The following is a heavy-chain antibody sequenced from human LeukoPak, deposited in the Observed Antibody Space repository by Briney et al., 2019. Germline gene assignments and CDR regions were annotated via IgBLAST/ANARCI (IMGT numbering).Heavy chain of an antibody. CDR3: ARKDGDL. V-gene: IGHV4-39*07. CDR1: GGSISSNNYH. Sequence: SETLSLTCTVSGGSISSNNYHWGWIRQPPGKGLEWIGSIYYSGSTYYNPSLKSRVTISVDTSKNQFSLKLSSVTAADTAVYFCARKDGDLWGQGTLVTVSS. J-gene: IGHJ4*02. CDR2: IYYSGST.